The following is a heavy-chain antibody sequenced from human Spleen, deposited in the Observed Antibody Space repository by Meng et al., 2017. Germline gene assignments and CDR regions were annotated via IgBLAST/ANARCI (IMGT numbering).Heavy chain of an antibody. CDR3: ARGTYSSGWAFDY. CDR2: IYHSGST. CDR1: GGSISSSNW. J-gene: IGHJ4*02. D-gene: IGHD6-19*01. V-gene: IGHV4-4*02. Sequence: VPPQEAGPGLVEPSGAPAPTCAVSGGSISSSNWWSWVRQPPGKGLEWIGEIYHSGSTNYNPSLKSRVTISVDKSKNQFSLKLSSVTAADTAVYYCARGTYSSGWAFDYWGQGTLVTVSS.